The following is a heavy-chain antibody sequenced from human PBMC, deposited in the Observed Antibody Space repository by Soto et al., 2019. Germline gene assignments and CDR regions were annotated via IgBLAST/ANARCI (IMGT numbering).Heavy chain of an antibody. CDR1: GDFISYYS. V-gene: IGHV4-4*07. D-gene: IGHD2-21*02. CDR3: ARDDFVRNTRAFDP. CDR2: VYSTGTI. Sequence: SETLSLTCTVSGDFISYYSWAWIRQSAGKGLEWIGRVYSTGTIFYNPSLKSRATMSVDTSKNQFSLKLTSVNAADTAVYYCARDDFVRNTRAFDPWGQGTLVTVSS. J-gene: IGHJ5*02.